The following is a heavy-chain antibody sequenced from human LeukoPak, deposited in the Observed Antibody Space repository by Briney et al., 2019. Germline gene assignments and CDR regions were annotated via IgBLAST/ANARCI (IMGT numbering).Heavy chain of an antibody. J-gene: IGHJ4*02. V-gene: IGHV1-69*04. D-gene: IGHD3-9*01. CDR3: ARVRYDILTGYYNRGYFDY. CDR2: IIPILGIA. Sequence: ASVKVSCKASGGTFSSYAISWVRQAPGQGLEWMGRIIPILGIANYAQKFQGRVTMTTDTSTSTAYMELRSLRSDDTAVYYCARVRYDILTGYYNRGYFDYWGQGTLVTVSS. CDR1: GGTFSSYA.